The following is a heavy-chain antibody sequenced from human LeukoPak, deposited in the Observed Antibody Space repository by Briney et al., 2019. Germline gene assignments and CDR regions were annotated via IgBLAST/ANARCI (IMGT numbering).Heavy chain of an antibody. CDR3: ATESSYGYKANWFDA. CDR2: FDPEDGET. D-gene: IGHD5-18*01. CDR1: GYTLTELS. J-gene: IGHJ5*02. V-gene: IGHV1-24*01. Sequence: ASVKVSCKVSGYTLTELSMHWVRQAPGKGLEWMGGFDPEDGETIYAQKFQGRVTMTEDTSTDTAYMELSSLRSEDTAVYYCATESSYGYKANWFDAWGQGTLVTVSS.